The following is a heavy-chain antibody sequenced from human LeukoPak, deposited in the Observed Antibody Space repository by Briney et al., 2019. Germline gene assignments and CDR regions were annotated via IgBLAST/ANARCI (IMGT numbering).Heavy chain of an antibody. Sequence: MPSETLSLTCTVSGGSISSSSYYWGWIRQPPGKGLEWIGSIYYSGSTYYNPSLKSRVTISVDTSKNQFSLKLSSVTTADTAVYYCARGTRHYDILTGYGQHNGFDIWGQGTMVTVSS. J-gene: IGHJ3*02. CDR3: ARGTRHYDILTGYGQHNGFDI. CDR1: GGSISSSSYY. D-gene: IGHD3-9*01. CDR2: IYYSGST. V-gene: IGHV4-39*07.